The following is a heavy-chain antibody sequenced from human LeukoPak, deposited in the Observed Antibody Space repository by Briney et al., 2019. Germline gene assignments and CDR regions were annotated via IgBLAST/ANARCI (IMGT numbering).Heavy chain of an antibody. V-gene: IGHV3-53*01. CDR2: IYGGGTT. CDR1: GFTVSNSY. CDR3: AKDKGLFTMVRGVIITQFDY. Sequence: GGSLRLSCAASGFTVSNSYMSWVRQAPGKGLECVSVIYGGGTTYNADPVRGRFTVSRDNSKNTLYLQMNSLRAEDTAVYYCAKDKGLFTMVRGVIITQFDYWGQGTLVTVSS. J-gene: IGHJ4*02. D-gene: IGHD3-10*01.